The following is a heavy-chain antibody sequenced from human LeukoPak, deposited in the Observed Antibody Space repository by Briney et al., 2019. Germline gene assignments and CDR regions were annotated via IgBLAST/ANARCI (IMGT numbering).Heavy chain of an antibody. CDR2: IKQDGSEK. Sequence: GGSLRLSCAASGFTFSSYWMSWIRQAPGKGLEWVANIKQDGSEKYYVDSVRGRFTISRDNAKNSLYLQMNSLRAEDTAVYYCARDSLAAAGKRVGDYWGQGTLVTVSS. CDR1: GFTFSSYW. CDR3: ARDSLAAAGKRVGDY. D-gene: IGHD6-13*01. V-gene: IGHV3-7*01. J-gene: IGHJ4*02.